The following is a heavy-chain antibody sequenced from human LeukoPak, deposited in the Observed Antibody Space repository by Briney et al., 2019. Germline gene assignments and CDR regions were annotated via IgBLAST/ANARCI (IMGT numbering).Heavy chain of an antibody. V-gene: IGHV1-24*01. D-gene: IGHD2-2*01. Sequence: ASVKVSCKVSGYTLTELSMHWVRQAPGKGLEWIGGFDPEDGETIYAQKFQGRVTMTEDTSTDTAYMELSSLRSEDTAVYYCATRFSRSPEPAATAHAFDIWGQGTMVTVSS. CDR3: ATRFSRSPEPAATAHAFDI. CDR1: GYTLTELS. CDR2: FDPEDGET. J-gene: IGHJ3*02.